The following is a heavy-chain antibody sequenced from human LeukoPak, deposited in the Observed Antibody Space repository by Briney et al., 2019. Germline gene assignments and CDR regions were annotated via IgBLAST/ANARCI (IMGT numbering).Heavy chain of an antibody. CDR3: AREGEGKYCSGGSCYLYYYYYMDV. D-gene: IGHD2-15*01. CDR1: GGSISSGSYY. CDR2: MDISGST. Sequence: SETLSLTCTVSGGSISSGSYYWSWIRQPAGKGLEWIGRMDISGSTNYNPSLKSRVTISVDTSKNQFSLKLSSVTAADTAVYYCAREGEGKYCSGGSCYLYYYYYMDVWGKGTTVTVSS. J-gene: IGHJ6*03. V-gene: IGHV4-61*02.